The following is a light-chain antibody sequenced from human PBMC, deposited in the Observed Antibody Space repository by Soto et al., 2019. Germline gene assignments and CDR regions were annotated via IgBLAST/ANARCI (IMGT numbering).Light chain of an antibody. V-gene: IGLV2-14*03. J-gene: IGLJ3*02. CDR2: DVS. CDR3: SSYATSSTPEWV. CDR1: SSDVGDYNY. Sequence: QSALTQPASVSGSPGQSITISCTGASSDVGDYNYVSWYQHHPGKAPKLVIYDVSSRPSGVSGRFSGSKSGNTASLTISGLQAEDEADYYCSSYATSSTPEWVFGGGTKLTVL.